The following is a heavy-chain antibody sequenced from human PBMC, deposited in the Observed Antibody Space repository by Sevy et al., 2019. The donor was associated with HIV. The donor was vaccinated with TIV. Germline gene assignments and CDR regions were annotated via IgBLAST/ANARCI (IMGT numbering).Heavy chain of an antibody. J-gene: IGHJ4*02. V-gene: IGHV3-23*01. CDR3: AKDLYSSSSFQFDY. CDR2: ISGSGGST. CDR1: GFTFSSYA. Sequence: GGCLRLSCAASGFTFSSYAMSWVRQAPGKGLEWISAISGSGGSTYYADSVKGRFSISRDNSKNRLYLQMNSLRAEDTATSYCAKDLYSSSSFQFDYWGQGTLVTVSS. D-gene: IGHD6-6*01.